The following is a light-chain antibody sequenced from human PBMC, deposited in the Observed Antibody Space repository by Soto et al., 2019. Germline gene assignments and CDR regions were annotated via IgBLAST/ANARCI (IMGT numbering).Light chain of an antibody. J-gene: IGKJ1*01. V-gene: IGKV1-39*01. Sequence: DIQMTQSPSSLSASVGDRVTITCRASQTISTYLNWYQQRPGKAPIKFLIYAASTLQSGVPSRFSGSGSGTDFTLTISGLQPEDFATYYCQQSYSTPWTFGQGTKVEI. CDR3: QQSYSTPWT. CDR1: QTISTY. CDR2: AAS.